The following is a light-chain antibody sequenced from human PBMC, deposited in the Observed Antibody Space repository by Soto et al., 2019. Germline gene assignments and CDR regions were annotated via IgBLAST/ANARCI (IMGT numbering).Light chain of an antibody. V-gene: IGKV3-15*01. CDR3: QHYNYWPYT. J-gene: IGKJ2*01. Sequence: IVMTQSPATLSVSPGGGVRLSCRASQSVRSNVAWYQQKPGQTPRLLIYDASTRATGVPARFSGSGSGTDFTLTISSLQSEDFAVYYCQHYNYWPYTFGQGTKVDIK. CDR2: DAS. CDR1: QSVRSN.